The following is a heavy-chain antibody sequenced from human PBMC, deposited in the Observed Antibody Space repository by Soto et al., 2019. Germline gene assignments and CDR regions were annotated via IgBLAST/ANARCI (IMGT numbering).Heavy chain of an antibody. Sequence: ASVKVSCKASGYTFTSYYMHWVRQAPGQGLEWMGIINPSGGSTSYAQKFQGRVTMTRNTSISTAYMELSSLRSEDTAVYYCARPMNYNDYLDYWGQGTLVTVS. V-gene: IGHV1-46*01. CDR2: INPSGGST. J-gene: IGHJ4*02. CDR1: GYTFTSYY. CDR3: ARPMNYNDYLDY. D-gene: IGHD3-10*01.